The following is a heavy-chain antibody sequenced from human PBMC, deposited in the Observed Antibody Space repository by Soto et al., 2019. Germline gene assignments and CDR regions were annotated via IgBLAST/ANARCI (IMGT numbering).Heavy chain of an antibody. J-gene: IGHJ5*02. CDR1: GFAFSRYA. CDR3: AKDIGGATT. Sequence: ATSGFAFSRYAMSWVRQTPGKGPEWVSTISASGTKTFAADSVKGRFTISRDNSNNTVFLQMSSLRGDDTAFYYCAKDIGGATTWGQGTLVTVSS. V-gene: IGHV3-23*01. CDR2: ISASGTKT. D-gene: IGHD2-15*01.